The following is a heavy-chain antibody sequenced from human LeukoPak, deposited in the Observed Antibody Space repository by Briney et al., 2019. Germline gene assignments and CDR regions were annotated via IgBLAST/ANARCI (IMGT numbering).Heavy chain of an antibody. CDR1: GGSISSHF. V-gene: IGHV4-4*07. CDR3: ARDMALSYCGGDCLPDY. Sequence: SETLSLTCTVSGGSISSHFWTWIRQPAGKGLEWIGRIYSTGSTDYNPSLKSRVTVSLDTSKNQFSLTLTSVTAADMAVYYCARDMALSYCGGDCLPDYWGQGILVTVSS. CDR2: IYSTGST. J-gene: IGHJ4*02. D-gene: IGHD2-21*02.